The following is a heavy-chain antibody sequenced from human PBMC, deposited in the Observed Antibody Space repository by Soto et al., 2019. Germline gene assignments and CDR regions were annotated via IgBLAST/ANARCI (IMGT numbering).Heavy chain of an antibody. CDR1: GYTFTSYY. CDR3: AIESITMIVKTRYFXY. Sequence: GASVKVSCKASGYTFTSYYMHWVRQAPGQGLEWMGIINPSGGSTSYAQKFQGRVTMTRDTSTSTVYMELSSLRSEDTAVYYCAIESITMIVKTRYFXYWGQGTLVTVSS. CDR2: INPSGGST. D-gene: IGHD3-22*01. J-gene: IGHJ4*02. V-gene: IGHV1-46*01.